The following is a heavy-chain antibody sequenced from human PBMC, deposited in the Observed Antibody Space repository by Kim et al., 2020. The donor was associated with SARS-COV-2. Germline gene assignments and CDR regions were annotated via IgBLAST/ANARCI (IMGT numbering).Heavy chain of an antibody. CDR3: ARPLGGTYHYGMDV. V-gene: IGHV3-30-3*01. Sequence: GGSLRLSCAASGFTFSSYAMHWVRQAPGKGLEWVAIISSDGSNKYYADSVKGRFTIYRDNSKNTLYLQMNSLRAEDTAVYYCARPLGGTYHYGMDVWGPGTTVTVSS. CDR1: GFTFSSYA. D-gene: IGHD1-26*01. CDR2: ISSDGSNK. J-gene: IGHJ6*02.